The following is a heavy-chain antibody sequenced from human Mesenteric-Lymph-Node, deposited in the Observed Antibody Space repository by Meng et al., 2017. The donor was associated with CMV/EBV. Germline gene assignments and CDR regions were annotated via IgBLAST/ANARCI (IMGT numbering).Heavy chain of an antibody. CDR1: GYTFTNHD. CDR2: MHPDNGNT. J-gene: IGHJ6*02. D-gene: IGHD2-2*01. CDR3: ARRGLWCSSTSCSMLYAMDV. Sequence: ASVKVSCKTSGYTFTNHDIIWVRQATGQGLEWMGWMHPDNGNTAYAQKFQGRVTMTRSTSISTAYLEVSSLRSEDTAVYYCARRGLWCSSTSCSMLYAMDVWGQGTTVTVSS. V-gene: IGHV1-8*01.